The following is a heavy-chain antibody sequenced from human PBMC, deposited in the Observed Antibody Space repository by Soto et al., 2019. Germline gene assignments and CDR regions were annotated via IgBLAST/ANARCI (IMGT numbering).Heavy chain of an antibody. CDR1: GFTFNSYV. V-gene: IGHV3-74*01. CDR3: AKDMKDIVLVPAALGYYYYGMDV. Sequence: PGGSLRLSCAASGFTFNSYVMHWVRQAPGKGLMWVSRISHDGTVTTYADSVKGRFSISRDNARSTLYLQMNSLRAEDTALYYCAKDMKDIVLVPAALGYYYYGMDVWGQGTKVTVSS. J-gene: IGHJ6*02. CDR2: ISHDGTVT. D-gene: IGHD2-2*01.